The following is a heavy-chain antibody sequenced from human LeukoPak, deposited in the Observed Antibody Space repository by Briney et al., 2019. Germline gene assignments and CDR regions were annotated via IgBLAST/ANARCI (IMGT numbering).Heavy chain of an antibody. CDR1: GFTFSSYA. Sequence: GGSLRLSCSASGFTFSSYAIHWVRQAPGKGLEWVAVISYDGSNKYYADSVKGRFTISRDNSKNTLYLQMNSLRAEDTAVYYCAKYFDYYYYYMDVWGKGTTVTISS. V-gene: IGHV3-30*04. CDR2: ISYDGSNK. D-gene: IGHD3-9*01. J-gene: IGHJ6*03. CDR3: AKYFDYYYYYMDV.